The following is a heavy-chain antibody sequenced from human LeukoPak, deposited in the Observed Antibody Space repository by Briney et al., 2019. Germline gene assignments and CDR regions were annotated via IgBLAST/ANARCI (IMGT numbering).Heavy chain of an antibody. V-gene: IGHV3-74*01. CDR1: GFTFSNYW. CDR3: AKVGALSWYLGIDH. CDR2: INSDGSST. J-gene: IGHJ4*02. D-gene: IGHD2-15*01. Sequence: PGGSLRLSCAASGFTFSNYWMHWVRPAPGKGLVWVSRINSDGSSTNYGDSVKGRFTISRDNAKNTLYLQMNSLRAEDTAIYYCAKVGALSWYLGIDHWGQGTLVTVSS.